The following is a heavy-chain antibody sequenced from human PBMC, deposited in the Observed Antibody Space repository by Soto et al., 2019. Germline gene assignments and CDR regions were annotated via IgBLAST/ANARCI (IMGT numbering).Heavy chain of an antibody. V-gene: IGHV3-53*01. CDR1: GFNFSGSY. D-gene: IGHD5-18*01. J-gene: IGHJ2*01. Sequence: GGSLRLSCAASGFNFSGSYLTWVRRAQGKGLEWVSVIYSGGNTYYADSVKGRFIISRDDSKNTLSLQMNSLRVDDTAVYYCARGVTPDLWGRGTLLTVSS. CDR2: IYSGGNT. CDR3: ARGVTPDL.